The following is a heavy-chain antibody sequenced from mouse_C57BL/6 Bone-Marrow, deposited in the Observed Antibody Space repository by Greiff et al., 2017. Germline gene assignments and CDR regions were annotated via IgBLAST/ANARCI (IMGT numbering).Heavy chain of an antibody. CDR1: GFTFSSYA. CDR3: ARDWVTGSSPYAMDY. J-gene: IGHJ4*01. D-gene: IGHD1-1*01. V-gene: IGHV5-4*01. Sequence: EVQVVESGGGLVKPGGSLKLSCAASGFTFSSYAMSWVRQTPEKRLEWVATISDGGSYTYYPDNVKGRFTISRDNAKNNLYLQMSHLKSEDTAMYYCARDWVTGSSPYAMDYWGQGTSVTVSS. CDR2: ISDGGSYT.